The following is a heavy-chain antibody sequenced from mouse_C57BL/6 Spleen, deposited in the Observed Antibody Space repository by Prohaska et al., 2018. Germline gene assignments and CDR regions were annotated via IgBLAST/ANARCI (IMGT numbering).Heavy chain of an antibody. CDR3: TQTMVTMTGSAMDY. CDR1: GFNITDDY. J-gene: IGHJ4*01. CDR2: IDPENGDT. D-gene: IGHD2-2*01. Sequence: QQSGAELVRPRASVKFSCTASGFNITDDYMHWVKQMPEQGLEWIGLIDPENGDTEYASKFQGKSTITADTSSNTAYLQLSSLTSEDTAVYYCTQTMVTMTGSAMDYWGQGTSVTVSS. V-gene: IGHV14-4*01.